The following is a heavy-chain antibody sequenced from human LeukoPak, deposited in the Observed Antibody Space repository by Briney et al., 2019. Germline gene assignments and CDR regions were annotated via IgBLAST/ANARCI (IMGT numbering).Heavy chain of an antibody. D-gene: IGHD6-19*01. CDR3: AKDRQLDWFDP. V-gene: IGHV3-23*01. J-gene: IGHJ5*02. CDR1: GFTFSSYA. CDR2: ISGSGGST. Sequence: PGGSLRLSCAASGFTFSSYAMSWVRQAPGRGLEWVSTISGSGGSTYCADPVKGRFTISRDNSKNTLYLQMNSLRAEDTAVYYCAKDRQLDWFDPWGQGTLVTVSS.